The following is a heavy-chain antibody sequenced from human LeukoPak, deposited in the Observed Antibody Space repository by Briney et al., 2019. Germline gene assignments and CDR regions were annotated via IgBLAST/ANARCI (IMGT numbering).Heavy chain of an antibody. D-gene: IGHD6-13*01. J-gene: IGHJ3*02. CDR3: AKVSSSKDAFDI. CDR2: ISYDGSNK. CDR1: GFTFSSYG. Sequence: GGSLRLSGAASGFTFSSYGMHWVRQAPGKGLEWVAVISYDGSNKYYADSVKGRFTISRDNSKNTLYLQMNSLRAEDTAVYYCAKVSSSKDAFDIWGQGTMVTVSS. V-gene: IGHV3-30*18.